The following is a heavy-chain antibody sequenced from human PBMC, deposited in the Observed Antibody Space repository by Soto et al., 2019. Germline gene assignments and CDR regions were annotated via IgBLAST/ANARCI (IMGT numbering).Heavy chain of an antibody. CDR1: GGSISSYY. J-gene: IGHJ6*03. CDR3: ARGGVTTYYYYMDV. CDR2: IYYSGST. V-gene: IGHV4-59*01. Sequence: SEMLSLTCTVSGGSISSYYWSWIRQPPGKGLEWIGYIYYSGSTNYNPSLKSRVTISVDTSKNQFSLKLSSVTAADTAVYYCARGGVTTYYYYMDVWGKGTTVTVSS. D-gene: IGHD2-21*02.